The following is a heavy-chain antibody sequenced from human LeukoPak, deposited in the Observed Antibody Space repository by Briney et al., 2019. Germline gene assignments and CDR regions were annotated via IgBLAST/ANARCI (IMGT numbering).Heavy chain of an antibody. CDR1: GASINSYW. CDR2: IHHSGGT. D-gene: IGHD3-16*01. CDR3: SAHVLFDSNDYSFWFDP. J-gene: IGHJ5*02. Sequence: SETLSLTCSVSGASINSYWWSWVRQPPGGGLEWFAYIHHSGGTKYNPSLRNRATISLDTSKNQVSLMLTSVTAADAAVYFCSAHVLFDSNDYSFWFDPWGQGTLVTVSP. V-gene: IGHV4-59*08.